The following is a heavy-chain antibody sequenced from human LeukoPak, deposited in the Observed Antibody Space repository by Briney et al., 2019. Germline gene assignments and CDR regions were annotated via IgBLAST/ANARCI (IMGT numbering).Heavy chain of an antibody. V-gene: IGHV3-33*01. CDR3: ARDGRLPPTPPDY. J-gene: IGHJ4*02. D-gene: IGHD2-15*01. Sequence: GGSLRLSCAASGFAFSSYAMHWVRQGPGKGLEWVAVIWYDGSGKYYADSVKGRFTISRDNSKNTLDLQMNSLRAEDTAVYYCARDGRLPPTPPDYWGQGTLVTVSS. CDR1: GFAFSSYA. CDR2: IWYDGSGK.